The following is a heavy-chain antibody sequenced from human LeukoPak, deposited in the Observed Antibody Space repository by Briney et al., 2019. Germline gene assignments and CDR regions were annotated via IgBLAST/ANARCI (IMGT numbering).Heavy chain of an antibody. CDR2: INPNSGGT. D-gene: IGHD5-18*01. CDR3: AREMDTAMDQAIY. J-gene: IGHJ4*02. CDR1: GYTFTGYY. Sequence: GALVKVSCKASGYTFTGYYMHWVRQAPGQGLEWMGWINPNSGGTNYAQKFQGRVTMTRDTSISTAYMELSRLRSDDTAVYYCAREMDTAMDQAIYWGQGTLVTVSS. V-gene: IGHV1-2*02.